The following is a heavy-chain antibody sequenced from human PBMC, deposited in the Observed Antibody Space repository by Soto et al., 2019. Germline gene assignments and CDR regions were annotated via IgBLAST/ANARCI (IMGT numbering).Heavy chain of an antibody. CDR1: GGTFASYS. V-gene: IGHV1-69*06. CDR3: ARELVDLIVYMDV. D-gene: IGHD3-16*02. CDR2: IIPLLKTE. Sequence: QVELVQSGAEAKKPRSSVNVSCKASGGTFASYSITWVRQAPGQRLEWMGEIIPLLKTENYAQKFQGRVTITGDRSTSTVYMALSRLRSDETAVYYWARELVDLIVYMDVWCHGTTVTVS. J-gene: IGHJ6*02.